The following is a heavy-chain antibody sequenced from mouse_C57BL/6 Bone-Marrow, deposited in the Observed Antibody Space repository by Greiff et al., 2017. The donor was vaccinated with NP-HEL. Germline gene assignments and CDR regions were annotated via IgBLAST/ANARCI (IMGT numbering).Heavy chain of an antibody. CDR3: ASYHYYGSTLFAD. D-gene: IGHD1-1*01. J-gene: IGHJ3*01. CDR2: IWGVGST. Sequence: VQGVESGPGLVAPSQSLSITCTVSGFSLTSYGVDWVRQSPGKGLEWLGVIWGVGSTNYNSALKSRLSISKDNSKSQVFLKINSLHTDDTAMYYCASYHYYGSTLFADWGQGTLVTVSA. V-gene: IGHV2-6*01. CDR1: GFSLTSYG.